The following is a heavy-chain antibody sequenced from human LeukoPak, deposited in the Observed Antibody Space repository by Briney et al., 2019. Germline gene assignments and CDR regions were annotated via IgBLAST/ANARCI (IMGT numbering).Heavy chain of an antibody. J-gene: IGHJ5*02. CDR3: ARSPRYYGSGSYYIGVNWFDP. V-gene: IGHV5-51*01. CDR2: IYRGDSET. CDR1: GYIFTTYW. D-gene: IGHD3-10*01. Sequence: GESLKISCETSGYIFTTYWIGWVRQVPGKGLEWMGAIYRGDSETRYSPSFQGQVTISADKSINTAYLQWSGLKASDTAMYYCARSPRYYGSGSYYIGVNWFDPWGQGTLVTVSS.